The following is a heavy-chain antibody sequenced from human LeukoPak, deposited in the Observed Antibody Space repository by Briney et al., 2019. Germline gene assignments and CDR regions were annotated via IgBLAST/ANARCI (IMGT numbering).Heavy chain of an antibody. CDR3: AKLGIGAAAGLKYFDY. D-gene: IGHD6-13*01. CDR2: ISSSSSYI. Sequence: GGSLRLSCAASGFTFSSYSMNWVRQAPGKGLEWVSSISSSSSYIYYADSVKGRFTISRDNAKNSLYLQMNSLRAEDTALYYCAKLGIGAAAGLKYFDYWGQGTLVTVSS. J-gene: IGHJ4*02. CDR1: GFTFSSYS. V-gene: IGHV3-21*04.